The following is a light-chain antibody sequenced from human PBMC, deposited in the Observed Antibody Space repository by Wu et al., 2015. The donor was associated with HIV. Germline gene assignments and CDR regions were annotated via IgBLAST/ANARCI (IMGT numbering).Light chain of an antibody. CDR3: QQHDNLPLT. CDR2: GAS. Sequence: DIEMTQSPSSLSASVGDRVTIICQASQDIVNYLNWYQQKPGKALKLLIYGASNLQTGVPSRFSGGGSGTDFSLTISSLQPEDIATYYCQQHDNLPLTFGPGTKVDI. CDR1: QDIVNY. J-gene: IGKJ3*01. V-gene: IGKV1-33*01.